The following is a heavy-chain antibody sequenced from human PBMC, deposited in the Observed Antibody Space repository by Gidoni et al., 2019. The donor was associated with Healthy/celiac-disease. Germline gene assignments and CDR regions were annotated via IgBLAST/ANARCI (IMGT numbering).Heavy chain of an antibody. CDR1: GFTFSSYS. Sequence: EVQLVESGGGLVKPGGSLRLSCAASGFTFSSYSMNWVRQAPGKGLGWGSSISSSSSYIYYADSVKGRFTISRDNAKNSLYLQMNSLRAEDTAVYYCARDSRVAAAYDYWGQGTLVTVSS. V-gene: IGHV3-21*01. J-gene: IGHJ4*02. CDR3: ARDSRVAAAYDY. D-gene: IGHD6-13*01. CDR2: ISSSSSYI.